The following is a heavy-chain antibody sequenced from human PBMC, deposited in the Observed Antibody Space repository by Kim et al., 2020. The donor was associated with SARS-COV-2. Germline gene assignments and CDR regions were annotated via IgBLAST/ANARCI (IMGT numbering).Heavy chain of an antibody. J-gene: IGHJ6*03. D-gene: IGHD4-17*01. V-gene: IGHV4-30-2*05. Sequence: PSLKSRVTISLDTSKNQFSLKLTSVTAADTAVYYCARVPNRDYPNYYMDVWGKGTTVTVSS. CDR3: ARVPNRDYPNYYMDV.